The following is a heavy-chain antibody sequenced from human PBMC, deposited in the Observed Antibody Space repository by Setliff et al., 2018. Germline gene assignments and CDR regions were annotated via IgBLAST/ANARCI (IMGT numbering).Heavy chain of an antibody. CDR3: RLWSGYYKNDY. V-gene: IGHV4-39*07. CDR2: IYHSGSS. CDR1: GGSISSRSYY. D-gene: IGHD3-3*01. Sequence: SETLSLTCTVSGGSISSRSYYWGWIRQPPGKGLEWIGSIYHSGSSYYNPSLRSRVTISVDTSKNQFSLKLTSVTAADTAVYYCRLWSGYYKNDYWGQGTLVTVSS. J-gene: IGHJ4*02.